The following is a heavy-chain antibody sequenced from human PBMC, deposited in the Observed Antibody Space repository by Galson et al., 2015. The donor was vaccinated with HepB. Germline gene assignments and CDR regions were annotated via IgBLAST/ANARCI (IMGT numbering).Heavy chain of an antibody. Sequence: SLRLSCAASGFSVSDSFMSWVRQAPGKGLEWVSIIYSGDRTFYTDSVKGRFSISRDNSRNTTYLQMNSLKGDDTAVYYCARGTSGHDCWGQGTLVTVSP. J-gene: IGHJ4*02. V-gene: IGHV3-53*01. D-gene: IGHD5-12*01. CDR1: GFSVSDSF. CDR3: ARGTSGHDC. CDR2: IYSGDRT.